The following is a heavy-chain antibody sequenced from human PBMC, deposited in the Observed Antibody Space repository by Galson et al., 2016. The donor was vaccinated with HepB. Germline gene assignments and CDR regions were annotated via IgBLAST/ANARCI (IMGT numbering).Heavy chain of an antibody. Sequence: SLRLSCAASGFTFRSYVMSWVRQAPGKGLEWVSGISGSSGTTYYADSVKGRYSISRDNSKNTLHLPMSFLRVDDTAVYLCATTYNRGNSWPLHFESWGQGTLVTVSS. CDR3: ATTYNRGNSWPLHFES. V-gene: IGHV3-23*01. CDR1: GFTFRSYV. J-gene: IGHJ4*02. CDR2: ISGSSGTT. D-gene: IGHD2-15*01.